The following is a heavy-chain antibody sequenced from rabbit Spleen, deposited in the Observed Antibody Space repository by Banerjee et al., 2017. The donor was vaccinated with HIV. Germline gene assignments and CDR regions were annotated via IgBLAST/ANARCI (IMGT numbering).Heavy chain of an antibody. CDR2: IYAGGSGNT. Sequence: QSLEESGGDLVKPGASLTLTCKASGFSFSSSYYMCWVRQAPGKGLELIGCIYAGGSGNTYSATWAKGRFTISKASSTTVTLQMTSLTVADTATYFCARDSGTSFSTYGMDLWGQGTLVTVS. CDR3: ARDSGTSFSTYGMDL. V-gene: IGHV1S40*01. CDR1: GFSFSSSYY. D-gene: IGHD8-1*01. J-gene: IGHJ6*01.